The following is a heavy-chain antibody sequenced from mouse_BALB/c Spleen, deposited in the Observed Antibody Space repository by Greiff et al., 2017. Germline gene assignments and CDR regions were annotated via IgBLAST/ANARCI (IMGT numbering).Heavy chain of an antibody. CDR1: GFSLTSYG. CDR3: ARRPAMDY. CDR2: IWSGGST. Sequence: QVQLKESGPGLVQPSQCLSITCTVSGFSLTSYGVHWVRQSPGKGLEWLGVIWSGGSTDYNAAFISRLSISKDNSKSQVFFKMNSLQANDTARYYCARRPAMDYWGQGTSVTVSS. V-gene: IGHV2-2*02. J-gene: IGHJ4*01.